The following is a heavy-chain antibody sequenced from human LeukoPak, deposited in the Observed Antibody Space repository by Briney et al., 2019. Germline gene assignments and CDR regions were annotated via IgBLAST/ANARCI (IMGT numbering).Heavy chain of an antibody. Sequence: PGGSLRLSCAASGFTFSSYSMNWVRQAPGKGLEWVSSISSSSSYIYYADSVKGRFTISRDNAKNSLYLQMNSLRAEDTAVYYCARDYYDSSGYTPWGNYYGMDVWGQGTTVTVSS. V-gene: IGHV3-21*01. CDR2: ISSSSSYI. D-gene: IGHD3-22*01. J-gene: IGHJ6*02. CDR1: GFTFSSYS. CDR3: ARDYYDSSGYTPWGNYYGMDV.